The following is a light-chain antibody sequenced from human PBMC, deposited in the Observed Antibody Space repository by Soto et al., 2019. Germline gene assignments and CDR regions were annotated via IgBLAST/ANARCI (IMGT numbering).Light chain of an antibody. CDR1: QSISSW. J-gene: IGKJ2*01. CDR2: KAS. CDR3: QQYNSYSYT. V-gene: IGKV1-5*03. Sequence: DIQMTQSPSTLSASVGDRVTITCRASQSISSWLAWYQQKPGKAPKLLIYKASSLESGVPSRFSGSGSGTEFTLTISSLQPDDFATYYCQQYNSYSYTLGQGTKVYIK.